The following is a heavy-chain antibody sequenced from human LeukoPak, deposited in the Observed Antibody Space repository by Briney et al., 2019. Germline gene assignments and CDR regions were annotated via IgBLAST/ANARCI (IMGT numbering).Heavy chain of an antibody. Sequence: PSETLSLTCTVSGGSISSYYWSWIRQPAGKGLEWIGRIYTSGSTNYNPSLKSRVTMSVDTSKNQFSLKLSSVTAADTAVYYCARGHTVRDYYYYMDVWGKGTTVTVSS. V-gene: IGHV4-4*07. D-gene: IGHD4-11*01. CDR3: ARGHTVRDYYYYMDV. CDR1: GGSISSYY. J-gene: IGHJ6*03. CDR2: IYTSGST.